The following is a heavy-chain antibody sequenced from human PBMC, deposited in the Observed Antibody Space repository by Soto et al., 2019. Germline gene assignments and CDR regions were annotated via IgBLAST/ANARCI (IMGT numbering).Heavy chain of an antibody. V-gene: IGHV3-23*01. D-gene: IGHD6-13*01. CDR2: IRGRGGST. Sequence: EVQLLESGGGLVQPGGSLRLSGAASGFTCSSYAMSWGRQAPGKGLEWVLAIRGRGGSTYYAESVKGRFTISREHYKNTLYLQMNRLRAEDTAVYYCAKRSIAAARGGLEMDVWGPGTTVTVSS. J-gene: IGHJ6*02. CDR1: GFTCSSYA. CDR3: AKRSIAAARGGLEMDV.